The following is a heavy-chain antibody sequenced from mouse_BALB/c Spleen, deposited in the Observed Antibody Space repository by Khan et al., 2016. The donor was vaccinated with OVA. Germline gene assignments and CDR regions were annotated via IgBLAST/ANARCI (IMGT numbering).Heavy chain of an antibody. CDR2: IYPGNTDT. D-gene: IGHD4-1*01. CDR1: GYTFTSYW. Sequence: EVQLQQSGTVLARPGASVKMSCKASGYTFTSYWMHWVKQRPGQGLEWIGDIYPGNTDTNYNQKFKGQAKLTAVTSTSTAYMELYSLTNEDSAVYYCTRMTWDVAWFAYWGHGTLVTVSA. CDR3: TRMTWDVAWFAY. V-gene: IGHV1-5*01. J-gene: IGHJ3*01.